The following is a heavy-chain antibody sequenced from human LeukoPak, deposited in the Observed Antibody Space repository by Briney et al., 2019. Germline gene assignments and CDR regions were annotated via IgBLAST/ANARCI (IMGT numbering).Heavy chain of an antibody. CDR1: GYTFTSYY. V-gene: IGHV1-46*01. CDR3: ARRYCSSTSCYLADY. D-gene: IGHD2-2*01. CDR2: INPSGGST. Sequence: ASVKASCKASGYTFTSYYMHWVRQAPGQGLEWMGIINPSGGSTSYAQKFQGRVTMTRDTSTSTVYMELSSLRSEDTAVYYCARRYCSSTSCYLADYWGQGTLVTVSS. J-gene: IGHJ4*02.